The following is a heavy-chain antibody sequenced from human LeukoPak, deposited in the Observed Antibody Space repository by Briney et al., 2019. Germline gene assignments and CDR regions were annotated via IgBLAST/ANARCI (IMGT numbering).Heavy chain of an antibody. CDR3: ARHPEAAVTYFDY. V-gene: IGHV5-51*01. J-gene: IGHJ4*02. CDR1: GYSFTTYW. D-gene: IGHD6-13*01. CDR2: IYPADSDT. Sequence: GESLKISCKGSGYSFTTYWIGWVRPLPGKVLEWMGIIYPADSDTRYSPSFQGQVTISADKSISTAYLQWSSLKASDTAMYYCARHPEAAVTYFDYWGQGTLVTVSS.